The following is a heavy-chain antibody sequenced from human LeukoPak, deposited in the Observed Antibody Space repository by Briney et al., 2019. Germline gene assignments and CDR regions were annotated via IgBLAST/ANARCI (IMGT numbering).Heavy chain of an antibody. J-gene: IGHJ4*02. V-gene: IGHV4-59*08. CDR3: ARHKTGTATFDY. D-gene: IGHD1-1*01. CDR2: ISYGGIT. Sequence: SETLSLTCTVSGGSISGSYCSWIRQSRGKGLEWIGQISYGGITNYNPSLTTRVTISIDTSKNQFSLRLSSVTAADTAVYYCARHKTGTATFDYWGQGTLITVSS. CDR1: GGSISGSY.